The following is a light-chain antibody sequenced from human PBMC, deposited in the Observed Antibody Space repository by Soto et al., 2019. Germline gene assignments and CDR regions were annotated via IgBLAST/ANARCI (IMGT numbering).Light chain of an antibody. Sequence: EVVMTQSPATLSVSPGERVLLSCRASQSVSSDLAWYHQKPGQPPRLLIYGAATRATGIPGRFSGSWSGTACTLTISSLQSEDFGVYYCQQYNEWPLTFGGGTKVEIK. CDR2: GAA. CDR3: QQYNEWPLT. CDR1: QSVSSD. V-gene: IGKV3-15*01. J-gene: IGKJ4*01.